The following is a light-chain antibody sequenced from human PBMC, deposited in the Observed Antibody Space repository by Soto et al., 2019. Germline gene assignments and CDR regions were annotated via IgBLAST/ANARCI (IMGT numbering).Light chain of an antibody. CDR1: QGISTY. CDR2: AAS. Sequence: DSEMTQSPSSLSASVGERVTLTCRASQGISTYLNWYQQKPGKAPKLLIYAASSLQSGVPSRFSGSGSETDFTLTISSLQSEDFATYSCQQNYSSTWTFGHGTKVDIK. J-gene: IGKJ1*01. CDR3: QQNYSSTWT. V-gene: IGKV1-39*01.